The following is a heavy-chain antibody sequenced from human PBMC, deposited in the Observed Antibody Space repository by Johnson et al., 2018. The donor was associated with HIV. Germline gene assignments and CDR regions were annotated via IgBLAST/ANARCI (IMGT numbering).Heavy chain of an antibody. V-gene: IGHV3-49*04. D-gene: IGHD3-22*01. CDR1: GFTFGDYA. CDR2: IRSKAYGGTT. J-gene: IGHJ3*02. CDR3: TRAYYDSRVGGAFDI. Sequence: VQLVESGGGLVPPGGSLRLSCAASGFTFGDYAMSWVRQAPGKGLEWVGFIRSKAYGGTTEYAASVKGRFTISRDDSKSIAYLQMNSLKTEDTAVYYCTRAYYDSRVGGAFDIWGQGTMVTVSS.